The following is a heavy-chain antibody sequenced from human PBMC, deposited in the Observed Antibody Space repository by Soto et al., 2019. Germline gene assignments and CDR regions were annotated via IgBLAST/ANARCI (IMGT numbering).Heavy chain of an antibody. CDR2: IWYDGSNK. D-gene: IGHD3-22*01. V-gene: IGHV3-33*01. Sequence: GGSLRLSCAASGFTFSSYGMHWVRQAPGKGLEWVAVIWYDGSNKYYADSVKGRFTISRDNSKNTLYLQMNSLRAEDTAVYYCASSSSGYYSEWFDPWGQGTLLTVFS. CDR3: ASSSSGYYSEWFDP. J-gene: IGHJ5*02. CDR1: GFTFSSYG.